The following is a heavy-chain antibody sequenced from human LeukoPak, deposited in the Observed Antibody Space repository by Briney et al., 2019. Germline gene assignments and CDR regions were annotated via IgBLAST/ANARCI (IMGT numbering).Heavy chain of an antibody. CDR2: ISGSGGST. V-gene: IGHV3-23*01. D-gene: IGHD1-26*01. J-gene: IGHJ4*02. CDR3: AKLNLSGSYYPFDC. CDR1: GFTFSSYA. Sequence: ESGGSLRLSCAASGFTFSSYAMSWVRQAPGKGLEWVSAISGSGGSTYYADSVKGRFTISRDNSKNTLYLQMNSLRAEDTAVYYCAKLNLSGSYYPFDCWGQGTLVTVSS.